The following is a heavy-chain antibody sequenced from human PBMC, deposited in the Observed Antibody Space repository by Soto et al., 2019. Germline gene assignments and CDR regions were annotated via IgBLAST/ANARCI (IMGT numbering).Heavy chain of an antibody. CDR1: GFTVSSSY. Sequence: GGSLRLSCAASGFTVSSSYMSWVRQAPGKGLEWVSDVYSGGTTYYTDSVKGRFTVSRGNSKNTIYLQMNSLRAEDMAVYYCARDICFMCGMDVWGQGTTVTVSS. D-gene: IGHD2-15*01. CDR2: VYSGGTT. V-gene: IGHV3-66*01. J-gene: IGHJ6*02. CDR3: ARDICFMCGMDV.